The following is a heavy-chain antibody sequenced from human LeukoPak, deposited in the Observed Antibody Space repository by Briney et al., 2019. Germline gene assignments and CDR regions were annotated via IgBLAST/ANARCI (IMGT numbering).Heavy chain of an antibody. CDR1: GYTFTSHY. D-gene: IGHD1-14*01. Sequence: ASEKVSCKASGYTFTSHYMYWVRQDPGQGLEWMRMINPRNDRTSYAQQFQGRVTRTRDMSTMTVYMELSSLRSEDTAVYYCARDDTGGYWGQGTLVTVSS. J-gene: IGHJ4*02. CDR3: ARDDTGGY. CDR2: INPRNDRT. V-gene: IGHV1-46*01.